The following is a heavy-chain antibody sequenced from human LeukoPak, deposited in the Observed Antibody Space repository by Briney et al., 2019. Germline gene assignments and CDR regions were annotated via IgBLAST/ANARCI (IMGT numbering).Heavy chain of an antibody. V-gene: IGHV3-23*01. CDR3: ARDLSGGYSYGQEYYYYYGMDV. J-gene: IGHJ6*02. CDR1: GFTFSSYA. CDR2: ISGSGGST. D-gene: IGHD5-18*01. Sequence: GGSLRLSCAASGFTFSSYAMSWVRQAPGKGLEWVSAISGSGGSTYYADSVKGRFTISRDNSKNTLYLQMNSLRAEDTAVYYCARDLSGGYSYGQEYYYYYGMDVWGQGTTVTVSS.